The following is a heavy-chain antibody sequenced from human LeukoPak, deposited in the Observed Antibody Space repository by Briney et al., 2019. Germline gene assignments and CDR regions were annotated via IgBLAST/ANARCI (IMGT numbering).Heavy chain of an antibody. D-gene: IGHD6-19*01. Sequence: SETLSLTCTVSGGSISSYYWSWIRQPPGKGLEWIGYIYYSGSTNYNPSLKSRVTISVDTSKNQFSLKLSSVTAADTAVYYCARVRVAYGVAVAGKWFDPWGQGTLVTVSS. CDR2: IYYSGST. CDR1: GGSISSYY. CDR3: ARVRVAYGVAVAGKWFDP. V-gene: IGHV4-59*01. J-gene: IGHJ5*02.